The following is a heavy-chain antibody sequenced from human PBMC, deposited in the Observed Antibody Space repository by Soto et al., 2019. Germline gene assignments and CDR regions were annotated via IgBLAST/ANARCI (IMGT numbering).Heavy chain of an antibody. CDR1: GFTFTSSA. CDR3: AAPSLNYYYGMDV. CDR2: IVVGSGNT. J-gene: IGHJ6*02. V-gene: IGHV1-58*01. Sequence: SVKVSCKASGFTFTSSAVQWVRQARGQRLEWIGWIVVGSGNTNYVQKFQERVTITRDMSTSTAYMELSSLRSEDTAVYYCAAPSLNYYYGMDVWGQGTTVTVSS.